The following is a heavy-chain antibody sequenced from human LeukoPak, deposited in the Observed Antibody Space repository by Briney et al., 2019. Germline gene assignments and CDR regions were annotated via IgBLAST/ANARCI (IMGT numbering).Heavy chain of an antibody. CDR1: GGSISSYY. CDR2: IYTSGST. J-gene: IGHJ5*02. V-gene: IGHV4-4*07. CDR3: ARLYYYDSSGYYYDWFDP. Sequence: PSETLSHTCTVSGGSISSYYWSWIRQPAGKGLEWIGRIYTSGSTNYNPSLKSRVTMSVDTSKNQFSLKLSSVTAADTAVYYCARLYYYDSSGYYYDWFDPWGQGTLVTVSS. D-gene: IGHD3-22*01.